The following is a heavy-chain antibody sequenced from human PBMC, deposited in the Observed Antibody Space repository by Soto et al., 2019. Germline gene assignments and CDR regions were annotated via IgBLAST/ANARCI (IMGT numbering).Heavy chain of an antibody. D-gene: IGHD3-9*01. Sequence: GGSLRLSCAASGFTVSSNYMNWVRQAPGKGLEWVSVIYSGGNTYYADSVKGRFTISRDNSKNTLYLQMNSLRAEDTAVYYCARVYDILNGYYKAYFDYWGQGTLVTVSS. CDR2: IYSGGNT. CDR3: ARVYDILNGYYKAYFDY. J-gene: IGHJ4*02. CDR1: GFTVSSNY. V-gene: IGHV3-53*01.